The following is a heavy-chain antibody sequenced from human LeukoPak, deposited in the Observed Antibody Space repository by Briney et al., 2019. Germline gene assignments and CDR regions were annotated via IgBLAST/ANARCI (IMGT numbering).Heavy chain of an antibody. CDR1: GGTFSSYA. J-gene: IGHJ3*02. D-gene: IGHD3-22*01. Sequence: GASVKVSCKASGGTFSSYAISWVRQAPGQGLEWMGRIIPIFGIANYEQKFQGRVTITADKSTSTAYMELSSLRSEDTAVYYCARDRGYYYDSSGYYNAFDIWGQGTMVTVSS. CDR2: IIPIFGIA. CDR3: ARDRGYYYDSSGYYNAFDI. V-gene: IGHV1-69*04.